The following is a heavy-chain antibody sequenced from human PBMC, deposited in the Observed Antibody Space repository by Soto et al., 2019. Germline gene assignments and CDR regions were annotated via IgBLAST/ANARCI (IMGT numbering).Heavy chain of an antibody. J-gene: IGHJ3*02. D-gene: IGHD3-22*01. Sequence: GALRLSCAASGFTFSSYAMHWVRQAPGKGLEWVAVISYDGSNKYYADSVKGRFTISRDNSKNTLYLQMNSLRAEDTAVYYCARGITMIVVAPDAFDIWGQGTMVTVSS. CDR3: ARGITMIVVAPDAFDI. CDR1: GFTFSSYA. CDR2: ISYDGSNK. V-gene: IGHV3-30-3*01.